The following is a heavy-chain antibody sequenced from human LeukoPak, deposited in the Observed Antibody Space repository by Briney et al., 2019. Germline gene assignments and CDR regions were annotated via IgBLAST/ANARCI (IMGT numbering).Heavy chain of an antibody. Sequence: GGSLRLSCAASGFTFDDYAMHWVRQAPGKGVEWVSGISWNSGSIGYADSVKGRFTISRDNAKNSLYPQMNSLRAEDTALYYCAKDIYPDEGYCSGGSCYSDTFDIWGQGTMVTVSS. CDR3: AKDIYPDEGYCSGGSCYSDTFDI. CDR2: ISWNSGSI. V-gene: IGHV3-9*01. J-gene: IGHJ3*02. CDR1: GFTFDDYA. D-gene: IGHD2-15*01.